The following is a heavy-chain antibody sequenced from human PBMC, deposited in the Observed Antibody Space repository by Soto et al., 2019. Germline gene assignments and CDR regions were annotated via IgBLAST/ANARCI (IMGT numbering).Heavy chain of an antibody. Sequence: QVKLVEFGGAVVQSGRSLRLSCTASSFRFSAYGMHWVRQAPGKGLEWVALISDDGKTQFFTESVEGRFTISRDNSRNTLYQQITRLSPEDPAVYYCVKGGYKTGWPPFDHWGQGRRVTFPS. CDR3: VKGGYKTGWPPFDH. CDR2: ISDDGKTQ. J-gene: IGHJ4*02. D-gene: IGHD2-2*02. CDR1: SFRFSAYG. V-gene: IGHV3-30*03.